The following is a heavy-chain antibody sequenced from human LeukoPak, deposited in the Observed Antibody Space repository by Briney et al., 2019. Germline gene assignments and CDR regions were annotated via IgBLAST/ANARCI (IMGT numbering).Heavy chain of an antibody. J-gene: IGHJ4*02. CDR2: IIPIFGTA. Sequence: ASVTVSCKASGGTFSSYAISWVRQAPGQGLEWMGGIIPIFGTANYAQKFQGRVTITADESTSTAYMELSSLRSEDTAVYYCARGYDYGGNSDYWGQGTLVTVSS. CDR1: GGTFSSYA. V-gene: IGHV1-69*01. D-gene: IGHD4-23*01. CDR3: ARGYDYGGNSDY.